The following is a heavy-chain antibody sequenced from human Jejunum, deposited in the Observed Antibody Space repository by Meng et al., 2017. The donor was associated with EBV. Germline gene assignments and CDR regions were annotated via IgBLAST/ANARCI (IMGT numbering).Heavy chain of an antibody. CDR1: GGSFSGYY. CDR2: INHGDRT. D-gene: IGHD5-12*01. V-gene: IGHV4-34*01. CDR3: ARVAYDEAFAGWFDP. Sequence: GELERWGAGLLKPSGTLSLTCVVIGGSFSGYYWTWIRQPPGKGLEWIGEINHGDRTNYNPSLKSRVTVSVDTSKNQFSLRLTSVTDADTAVYYCARVAYDEAFAGWFDPWGQGTLVTVSS. J-gene: IGHJ5*02.